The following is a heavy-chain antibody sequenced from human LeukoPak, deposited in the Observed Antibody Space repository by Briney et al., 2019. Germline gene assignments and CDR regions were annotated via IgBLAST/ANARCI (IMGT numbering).Heavy chain of an antibody. CDR1: GDSLSSSSVA. V-gene: IGHV6-1*01. Sequence: SQTLSLTCAISGDSLSSSSVAWNWIRQSPSRGLEWLGRTYYRSTWYNDYAVSVRGRITVNPDTSKNQFSLHLNSVTPEDTAVYYCARRLTQYDCFDPWGQGILVTVSS. J-gene: IGHJ5*02. CDR2: TYYRSTWYN. D-gene: IGHD2-2*01. CDR3: ARRLTQYDCFDP.